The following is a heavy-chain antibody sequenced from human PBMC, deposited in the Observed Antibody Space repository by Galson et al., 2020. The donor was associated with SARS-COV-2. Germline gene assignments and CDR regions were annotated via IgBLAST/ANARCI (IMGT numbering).Heavy chain of an antibody. CDR1: GDSVSSNSAA. V-gene: IGHV6-1*01. D-gene: IGHD6-13*01. CDR2: TYYRSKWYI. Sequence: SQTLSLTCAISGDSVSSNSAAWNWIRQSPSRGLEWLGRTYYRSKWYIDYAVSVKSRITINPDTSKNQFSLQLNSVTPEDTAVYYCARGAPPAGQGYYYYGMDVWGQGTTVTVSS. J-gene: IGHJ6*02. CDR3: ARGAPPAGQGYYYYGMDV.